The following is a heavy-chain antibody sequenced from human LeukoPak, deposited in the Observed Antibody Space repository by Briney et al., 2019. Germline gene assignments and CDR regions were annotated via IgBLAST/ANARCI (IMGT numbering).Heavy chain of an antibody. CDR2: IYTSGST. Sequence: PSETLSLTCAVYGGSFSGYYWSWIRQPAGKGLEWIGRIYTSGSTNYNPSLKSRVTMSVDTSKNQFSLKLSSVTAADTAVYYCARESRGTAMDTYDYWGQGTLVTVSS. CDR1: GGSFSGYY. J-gene: IGHJ4*02. D-gene: IGHD5-18*01. CDR3: ARESRGTAMDTYDY. V-gene: IGHV4-4*07.